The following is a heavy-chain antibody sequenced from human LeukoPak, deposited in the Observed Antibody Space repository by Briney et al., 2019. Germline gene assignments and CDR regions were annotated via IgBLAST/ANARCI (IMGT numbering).Heavy chain of an antibody. CDR2: NYPGDSDT. Sequence: GESLKISCKGSGYSFTSYLIGWVRQMPGKGLEWMGINYPGDSDTRYSPSFQGQATISADKSSSTAYLQWSSLKASDTAIYYCARLLYGSGSYGIDYWGQGTLVTVSS. CDR3: ARLLYGSGSYGIDY. J-gene: IGHJ4*02. V-gene: IGHV5-51*01. CDR1: GYSFTSYL. D-gene: IGHD3-10*01.